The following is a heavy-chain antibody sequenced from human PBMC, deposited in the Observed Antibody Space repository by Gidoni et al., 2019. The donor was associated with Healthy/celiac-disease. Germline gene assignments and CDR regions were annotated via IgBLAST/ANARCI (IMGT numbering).Heavy chain of an antibody. CDR3: TTETGLQVIVGATYYFDY. CDR2: IKSKTDGWTT. J-gene: IGHJ4*02. Sequence: EVQLVESGGGLVKPGGSLRLSCAASGFTFSNAWMSWVRQAPGKGLEWVGRIKSKTDGWTTDYAAPVKGRFTISRDDSKNTLYLQMNSLKTEDTAVYYCTTETGLQVIVGATYYFDYWGQGTLVTVSS. D-gene: IGHD1-26*01. V-gene: IGHV3-15*01. CDR1: GFTFSNAW.